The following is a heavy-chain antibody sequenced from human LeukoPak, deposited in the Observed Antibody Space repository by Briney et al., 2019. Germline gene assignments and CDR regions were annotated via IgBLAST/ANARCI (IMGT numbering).Heavy chain of an antibody. J-gene: IGHJ4*02. CDR3: ARELRSYYSGGAM. CDR1: GGSISSGDYY. V-gene: IGHV4-30-4*01. CDR2: IYYSGST. D-gene: IGHD2-8*02. Sequence: SQTLSLTCTVSGGSISSGDYYWSWIRQPPGKGLEWIGYIYYSGSTYYNPSLKSRVTISVDTSKNQFSLKLGSVTAADTAVYYCARELRSYYSGGAMWGQGTLVTVSS.